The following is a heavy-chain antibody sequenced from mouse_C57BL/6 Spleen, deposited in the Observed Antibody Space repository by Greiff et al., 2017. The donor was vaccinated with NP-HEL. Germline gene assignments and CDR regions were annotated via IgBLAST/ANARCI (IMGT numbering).Heavy chain of an antibody. V-gene: IGHV2-5*01. CDR3: AKNPHYYDYDGYAMDY. D-gene: IGHD2-4*01. J-gene: IGHJ4*01. CDR2: IWRGGST. Sequence: VQRVESGPGLVQPSQSLSITCTVSGFSLTSYGVHWVRQSPGKGLEWLGVIWRGGSTDYNAAFMSRLSITKDNSKSQVFFKMNSLQADDTAIYYCAKNPHYYDYDGYAMDYWGQGTSVTVSS. CDR1: GFSLTSYG.